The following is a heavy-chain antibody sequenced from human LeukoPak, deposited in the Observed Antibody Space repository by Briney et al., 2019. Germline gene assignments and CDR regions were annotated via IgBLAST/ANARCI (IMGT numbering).Heavy chain of an antibody. Sequence: PSETLSLTCTVSGGPVSSSGYYWGWVRQPPGKGLEWIGSIYYSGSTYYNPSLKSRVTISEDTSKNQFSLKLSSVTAADTVVYYCAARYCSSTTCLFDYWGQGTLVSVSS. V-gene: IGHV4-39*01. J-gene: IGHJ4*02. D-gene: IGHD2-2*01. CDR3: AARYCSSTTCLFDY. CDR1: GGPVSSSGYY. CDR2: IYYSGST.